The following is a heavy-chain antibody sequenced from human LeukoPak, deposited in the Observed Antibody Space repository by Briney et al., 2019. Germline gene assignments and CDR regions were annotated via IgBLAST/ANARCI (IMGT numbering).Heavy chain of an antibody. CDR2: IYYTGST. D-gene: IGHD3-22*01. J-gene: IGHJ3*01. CDR3: VREAATDYYDSSGYYRQTEVFDA. CDR1: GDFISNYY. V-gene: IGHV4-59*01. Sequence: PSETLSLTCIVSGDFISNYYWSWIRQPPGKGLEWLGYIYYTGSTNFNPSLKSRVTISVDTSKNQFSLKLSSVTAADTAVYYCVREAATDYYDSSGYYRQTEVFDAWGQGTMVTVSS.